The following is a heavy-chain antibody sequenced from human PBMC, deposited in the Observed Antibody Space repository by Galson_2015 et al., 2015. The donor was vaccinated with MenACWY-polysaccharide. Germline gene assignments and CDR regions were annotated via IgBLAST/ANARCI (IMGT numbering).Heavy chain of an antibody. D-gene: IGHD3-3*01. CDR2: IKQSGSEK. Sequence: SLRLSCAASGITFSNYHMTWIRQAPGKGLEWVATIKQSGSEKYYVDSVEGRFTVSRDNAKNSLYLQMNSLRAEDTAVYYCARARSWSGYFAFDFWGQGTMVTVSS. V-gene: IGHV3-7*01. CDR1: GITFSNYH. J-gene: IGHJ3*01. CDR3: ARARSWSGYFAFDF.